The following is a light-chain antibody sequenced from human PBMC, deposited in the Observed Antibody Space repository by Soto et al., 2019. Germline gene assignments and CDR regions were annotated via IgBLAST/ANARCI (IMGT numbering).Light chain of an antibody. J-gene: IGLJ1*01. CDR1: SSDFGGYNY. CDR3: SSYTSSSTPYV. Sequence: QSVLTQPASVSESPGQSITISCTGTSSDFGGYNYVSWYQQHPGKAPKLMIYDVSNRPSGVSNRFSGSKSGDTASLTISGLQAEDEADYYCSSYTSSSTPYVFGTGTKVTVL. V-gene: IGLV2-14*01. CDR2: DVS.